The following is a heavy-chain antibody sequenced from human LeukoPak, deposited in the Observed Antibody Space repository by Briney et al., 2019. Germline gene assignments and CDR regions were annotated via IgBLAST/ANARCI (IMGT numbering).Heavy chain of an antibody. CDR2: ISTSSSTK. CDR1: GFTFSSYS. Sequence: GGSLRLSCAASGFTFSSYSMNWVRQAPGKGLEWVSYISTSSSTKYYADSVKGRFTISRDNAKNSLYLQMNSLRDEDTAVYYCARDISNSWYGHFDYWGQGTLVTVSS. V-gene: IGHV3-48*02. D-gene: IGHD6-13*01. CDR3: ARDISNSWYGHFDY. J-gene: IGHJ4*02.